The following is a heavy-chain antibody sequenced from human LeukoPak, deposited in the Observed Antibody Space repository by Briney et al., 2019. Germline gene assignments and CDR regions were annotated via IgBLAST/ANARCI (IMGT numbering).Heavy chain of an antibody. J-gene: IGHJ4*02. CDR3: ARTMGTSTSSTLDY. V-gene: IGHV5-51*01. Sequence: KYGESLKISCKGSGYSFTTYWIAWVRQMPGKGLEWMGIIYPGDSDTRYSPSFQGQVTISADKSITTAYLQWSSLKASDTAIYYCARTMGTSTSSTLDYWGQGTLVTVPS. CDR1: GYSFTTYW. CDR2: IYPGDSDT. D-gene: IGHD2-2*01.